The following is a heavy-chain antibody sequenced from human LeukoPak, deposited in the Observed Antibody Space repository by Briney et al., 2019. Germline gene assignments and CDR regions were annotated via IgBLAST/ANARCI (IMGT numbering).Heavy chain of an antibody. D-gene: IGHD6-6*01. Sequence: GEALRLSFAASGFTFSVTWMSWVRQAPGRGLEWVGRFKSKAAGGTTDYAAPVAGRFTISRDDSKNMLYLQMNSLKTEDTAVYYCTREAPQADVFDIWGQGTMVTVSS. V-gene: IGHV3-15*01. J-gene: IGHJ3*02. CDR3: TREAPQADVFDI. CDR2: FKSKAAGGTT. CDR1: GFTFSVTW.